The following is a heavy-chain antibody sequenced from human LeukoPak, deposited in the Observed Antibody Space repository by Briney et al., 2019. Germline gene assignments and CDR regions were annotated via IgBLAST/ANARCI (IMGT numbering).Heavy chain of an antibody. CDR1: GFSLSTSGVG. V-gene: IGHV2-5*02. J-gene: IGHJ5*02. CDR2: IYWEDDK. CDR3: AHRGYSPNGNWFDP. Sequence: SGPTLVKPTQTLTLTCTFSGFSLSTSGVGVGWIRQPPGKALEWLALIYWEDDKRYSPSLKSRLTITKDTSKNQVVLTMTNMDPVDTATYYCAHRGYSPNGNWFDPWGQGTLVTVSS. D-gene: IGHD5-18*01.